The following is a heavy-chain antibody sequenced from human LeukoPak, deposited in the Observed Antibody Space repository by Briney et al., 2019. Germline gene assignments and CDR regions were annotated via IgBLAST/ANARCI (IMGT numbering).Heavy chain of an antibody. J-gene: IGHJ4*02. V-gene: IGHV3-23*01. Sequence: QPGGSLRLSCAASGFTFSSYAMSWVRQAPGKGLEWVSAISGSGGSTYYADSVKGWFTISRDNSKNTLYLQMNSLRAEDTAVYYCAKDRRFGEFYFDYWGQGTLVTVSS. CDR3: AKDRRFGEFYFDY. D-gene: IGHD3-10*01. CDR1: GFTFSSYA. CDR2: ISGSGGST.